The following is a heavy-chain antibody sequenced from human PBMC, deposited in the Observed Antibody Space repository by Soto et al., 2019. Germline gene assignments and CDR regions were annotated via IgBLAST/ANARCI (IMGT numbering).Heavy chain of an antibody. CDR1: GFTFRSFT. J-gene: IGHJ5*02. Sequence: GGSLRLSCAASGFTFRSFTMNWVRQAPGKGLEWVSTISSNSAYIYCTDALRGRFTISRDNAKNSLHLQMNSLRAEDTAVYYCTRDASRDSSARGWFDPWGPGTLVTVSS. V-gene: IGHV3-21*01. CDR3: TRDASRDSSARGWFDP. D-gene: IGHD6-13*01. CDR2: ISSNSAYI.